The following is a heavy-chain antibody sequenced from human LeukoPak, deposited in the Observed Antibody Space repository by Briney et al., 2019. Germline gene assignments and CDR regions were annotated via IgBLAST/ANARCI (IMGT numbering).Heavy chain of an antibody. CDR2: IKPDGSEK. CDR3: AKDMDSNWYPYFEY. J-gene: IGHJ4*02. Sequence: GGSLRLSCVVSGFTFGSSWMSWVRQAPGKGLEWVTNIKPDGSEKYYVDSVKGRFTISRDNSRNSLYLDINNLRTEDTAIYYCAKDMDSNWYPYFEYWGQGTLITVSS. V-gene: IGHV3-7*03. D-gene: IGHD4-11*01. CDR1: GFTFGSSW.